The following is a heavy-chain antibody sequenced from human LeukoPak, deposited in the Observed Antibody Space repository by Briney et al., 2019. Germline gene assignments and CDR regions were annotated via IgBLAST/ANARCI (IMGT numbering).Heavy chain of an antibody. J-gene: IGHJ4*02. CDR3: ARGGRGLRYFDWLFGAPFDY. CDR2: INAGNGNT. D-gene: IGHD3-9*01. Sequence: GASVKVSCKASGYTFTSYAMHWVRQAPGQRLEWMGWINAGNGNTKYSQEFQGRVTITRDTSASTAYMELSSLRSEDMAVYYCARGGRGLRYFDWLFGAPFDYWGQGTLVTVSS. CDR1: GYTFTSYA. V-gene: IGHV1-3*03.